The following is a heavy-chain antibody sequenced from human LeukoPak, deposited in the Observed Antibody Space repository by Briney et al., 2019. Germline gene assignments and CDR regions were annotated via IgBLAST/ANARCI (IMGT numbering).Heavy chain of an antibody. CDR1: GDSISSSDHY. J-gene: IGHJ4*02. CDR3: ARHFFGDYVFAY. CDR2: FYYSGNT. V-gene: IGHV4-39*01. Sequence: KPSETLSLTCTVSGDSISSSDHYWGWIRQPPGKGLEWIGSFYYSGNTYYNPSLKSRVTISVDPSKNQLSLKLSSVSAADTAVYYCARHFFGDYVFAYWGQGTLVTVSS. D-gene: IGHD4-17*01.